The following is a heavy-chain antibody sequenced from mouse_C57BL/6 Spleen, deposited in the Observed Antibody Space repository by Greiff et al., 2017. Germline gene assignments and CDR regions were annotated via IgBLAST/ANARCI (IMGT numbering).Heavy chain of an antibody. CDR2: IDPATGGT. Sequence: LVESGAELVRPGASVTLSCKASGYTFTDYEMHWVKQTPVHGLEWIGAIDPATGGTAYNQKFKGKAILTADKSSSTAYMELRSLTSEDSAVYYCTRRGIAYWGQGTLVTVSA. J-gene: IGHJ3*01. V-gene: IGHV1-15*01. CDR3: TRRGIAY. CDR1: GYTFTDYE.